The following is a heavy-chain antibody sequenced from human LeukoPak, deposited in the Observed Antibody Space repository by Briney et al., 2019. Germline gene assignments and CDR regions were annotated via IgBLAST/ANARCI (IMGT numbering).Heavy chain of an antibody. V-gene: IGHV4-38-2*01. CDR2: IYHRGST. CDR1: GYSINSGYY. Sequence: KTSETLSLTCAVSGYSINSGYYWGWIRQPPGKGLEWIGIIYHRGSTYYNPSLRSRVTISVDTSKNQFSLKLSSVTAADTAVYYCARQTSYYSGSGSYYPGYYFDYWGQGTLVTVSS. D-gene: IGHD3-10*01. J-gene: IGHJ4*02. CDR3: ARQTSYYSGSGSYYPGYYFDY.